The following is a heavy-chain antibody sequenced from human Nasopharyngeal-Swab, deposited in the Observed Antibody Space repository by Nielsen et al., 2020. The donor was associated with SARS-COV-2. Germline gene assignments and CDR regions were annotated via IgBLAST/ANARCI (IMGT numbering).Heavy chain of an antibody. V-gene: IGHV4-39*01. D-gene: IGHD3-10*01. Sequence: RQAPGKGLECIGSVYYSGSTYYNLSLKSRVTISVDTSKNQFSLKLRSVTAADTAVYYCARHVNYYGSGSYLGWFDPWGQGTLVTVSS. CDR2: VYYSGST. CDR3: ARHVNYYGSGSYLGWFDP. J-gene: IGHJ5*02.